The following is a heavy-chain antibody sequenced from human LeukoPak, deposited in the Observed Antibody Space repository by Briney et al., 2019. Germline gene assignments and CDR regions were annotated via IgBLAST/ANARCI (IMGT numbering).Heavy chain of an antibody. CDR1: GDSVSSNTAV. CDR2: TYYRSKWSN. Sequence: SQTLSLTCAISGDSVSSNTAVWNWIRQSPSRGLEWLGRTYYRSKWSNNYAVSVKSRIIINPDTSENQFSLQLNSMTPEDTAVYYCARGDQAFDYWGQRTLVTVSS. D-gene: IGHD2-2*01. V-gene: IGHV6-1*01. CDR3: ARGDQAFDY. J-gene: IGHJ4*02.